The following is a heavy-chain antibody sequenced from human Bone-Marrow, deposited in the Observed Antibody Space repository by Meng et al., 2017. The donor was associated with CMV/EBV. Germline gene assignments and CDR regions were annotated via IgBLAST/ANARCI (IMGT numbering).Heavy chain of an antibody. J-gene: IGHJ6*02. D-gene: IGHD2-15*01. CDR3: ARDTCSGGSCYSWGYYYGMDV. CDR1: GFTFSSYS. V-gene: IGHV4-39*07. CDR2: IYYSGST. Sequence: ESLKISCAASGFTFSSYSMNWVRQAPGKGLEWIGSIYYSGSTYYNPSLKSRVTISVDTSKNQFSLKLSSVTAADTAVYYRARDTCSGGSCYSWGYYYGMDVWGQGTTVTVSS.